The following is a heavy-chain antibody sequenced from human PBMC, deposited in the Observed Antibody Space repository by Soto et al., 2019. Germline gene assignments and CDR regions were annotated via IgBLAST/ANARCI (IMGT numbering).Heavy chain of an antibody. Sequence: SETLSLTCTVSGGSISSGGYYWSWIRQHPGRGLEWIGYIYYSGSTYYNPSLKSRVTISVDTSKNQFSLELSSVTAADTAVYYCASSSGIAAAGTGSDAFDIWGQGTMVTVSS. CDR1: GGSISSGGYY. D-gene: IGHD6-13*01. CDR3: ASSSGIAAAGTGSDAFDI. J-gene: IGHJ3*02. CDR2: IYYSGST. V-gene: IGHV4-31*03.